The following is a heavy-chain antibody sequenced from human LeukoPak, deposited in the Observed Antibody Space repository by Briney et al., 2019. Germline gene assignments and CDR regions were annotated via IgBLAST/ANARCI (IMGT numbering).Heavy chain of an antibody. D-gene: IGHD3-22*01. CDR2: ISSSSSYI. CDR1: GFTFSSYS. CDR3: ARSSDYDSSGYYYP. J-gene: IGHJ5*02. Sequence: PGGSLRLSCEASGFTFSSYSMNWVRQAPGKGLEWVSSISSSSSYIYYADSVKGRFTISRDNAKNSLYLQMNSLRAEDTAVYYCARSSDYDSSGYYYPWGQGTLVTVSS. V-gene: IGHV3-21*01.